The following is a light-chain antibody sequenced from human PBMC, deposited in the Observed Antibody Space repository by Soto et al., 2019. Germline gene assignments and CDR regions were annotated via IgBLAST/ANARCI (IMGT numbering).Light chain of an antibody. CDR2: EVS. CDR1: SSEIGGYNY. J-gene: IGLJ1*01. V-gene: IGLV2-8*01. CDR3: SSYAGSNNYV. Sequence: SVLTQPPSASGSPGQSVTISCTGTSSEIGGYNYVSWYQQHPGKAPKLMIYEVSKRPSGVPDRFSGSKSGNTASLTVSGLQAEDEADYYCSSYAGSNNYVFGSGTKVTVL.